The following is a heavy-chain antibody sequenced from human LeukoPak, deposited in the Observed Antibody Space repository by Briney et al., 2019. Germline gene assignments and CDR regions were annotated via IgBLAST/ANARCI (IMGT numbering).Heavy chain of an antibody. CDR3: ARGEVAAASFGYYYYYMDV. CDR1: GGSISSYY. Sequence: SETLSLTCTVSGGSISSYYWSWIRQPPGKGLEWIGYIYYSGSTNYNPSLKSRVTISVDTSKNQFSLKLSSVTAADTAVYYCARGEVAAASFGYYYYYMDVWGKGTTVTVSS. V-gene: IGHV4-59*01. J-gene: IGHJ6*03. D-gene: IGHD6-13*01. CDR2: IYYSGST.